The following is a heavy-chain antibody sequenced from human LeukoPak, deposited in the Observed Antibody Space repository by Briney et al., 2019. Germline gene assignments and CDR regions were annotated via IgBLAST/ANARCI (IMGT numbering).Heavy chain of an antibody. CDR1: GXTVSTYG. V-gene: IGHV3-30-3*01. CDR2: ISFDGGSK. Sequence: PGGSLRLSCAASGXTVSTYGMHWVRQAPGKGQEWVAVISFDGGSKNYADSVKNRFTISRDNSENTLYVQMNSLRAEDMAVYYCARGLGGTGPDAFDIWGQGTVVTVSA. D-gene: IGHD1-1*01. CDR3: ARGLGGTGPDAFDI. J-gene: IGHJ3*02.